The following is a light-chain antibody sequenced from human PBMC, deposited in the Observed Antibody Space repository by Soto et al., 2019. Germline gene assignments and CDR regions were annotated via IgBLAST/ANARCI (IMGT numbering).Light chain of an antibody. V-gene: IGKV3-11*01. CDR1: QSISSF. CDR2: GAS. CDR3: QQHFNGPIT. Sequence: EIALTQSPATLSLSSGERAPLTCRASQSISSFLAWYQQTNGQAPRILIYGASNRDTGIPARFSGSGSGTDFTLTISRLEPEDFEVYYCQQHFNGPITFGQGTRLEIK. J-gene: IGKJ5*01.